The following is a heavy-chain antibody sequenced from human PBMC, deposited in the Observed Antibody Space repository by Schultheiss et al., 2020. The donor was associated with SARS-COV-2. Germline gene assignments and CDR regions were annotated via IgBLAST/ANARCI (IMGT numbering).Heavy chain of an antibody. V-gene: IGHV1-18*01. CDR3: AKDHDYYDSSMDMDV. D-gene: IGHD3-22*01. J-gene: IGHJ6*03. Sequence: ASVKVSCKASGYTFTSYGISWVRQAPGQGLEWMGWISAYNGNTNYAQKLQGRVTMTTDTSTSTAYMELRSLRSDDTAVYYCAKDHDYYDSSMDMDVWGKGTTVTVSS. CDR2: ISAYNGNT. CDR1: GYTFTSYG.